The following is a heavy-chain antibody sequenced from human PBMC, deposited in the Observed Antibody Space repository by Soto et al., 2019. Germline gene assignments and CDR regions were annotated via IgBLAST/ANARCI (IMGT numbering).Heavy chain of an antibody. J-gene: IGHJ4*02. V-gene: IGHV3-23*01. CDR3: AKVFYYYDSSGYYYFDY. CDR2: ITSSGSEV. CDR1: GFTFSGSA. Sequence: GSLRLSCAASGFTFSGSAMTWVRQAPGKWLEYVSSITSSGSEVFHAASVKGRFTMSRDNSKNMLYLQMNSLRAEDTAVYYCAKVFYYYDSSGYYYFDYWGQGTLVTVSS. D-gene: IGHD3-22*01.